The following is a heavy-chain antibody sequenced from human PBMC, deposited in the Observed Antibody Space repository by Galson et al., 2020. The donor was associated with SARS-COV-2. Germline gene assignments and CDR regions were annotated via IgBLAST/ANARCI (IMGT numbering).Heavy chain of an antibody. D-gene: IGHD6-13*01. V-gene: IGHV3-48*03. J-gene: IGHJ3*02. CDR1: GFTFSTYE. Sequence: GGSLRLSCAGSGFTFSTYEMNWVRQAPGKGLEWVSYISSSGTNIYYADSVKGRFTISRDNANNSLYLQMTSLRAEDTAVYYCANPYLAAASFFGAFDIWGLGTMVTVSS. CDR2: ISSSGTNI. CDR3: ANPYLAAASFFGAFDI.